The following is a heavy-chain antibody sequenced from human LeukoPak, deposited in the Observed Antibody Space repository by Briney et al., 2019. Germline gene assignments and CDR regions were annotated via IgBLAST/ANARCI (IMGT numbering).Heavy chain of an antibody. CDR1: GYTFTGCY. CDR2: INPNSGGT. CDR3: ARRITMVRGVIDRYNWFDP. J-gene: IGHJ5*02. V-gene: IGHV1-2*02. D-gene: IGHD3-10*01. Sequence: ASVKVSCKASGYTFTGCYMHWVRQAPGQGLEWMGWINPNSGGTNYAQKFQGRVTMTRDTSISTAYMELSRLRSDDTAVYYCARRITMVRGVIDRYNWFDPWGQGTLVTVSS.